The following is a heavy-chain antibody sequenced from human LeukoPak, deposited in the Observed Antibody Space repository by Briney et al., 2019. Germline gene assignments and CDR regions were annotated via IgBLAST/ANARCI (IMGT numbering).Heavy chain of an antibody. D-gene: IGHD2-2*01. CDR3: AREGYCSSTSCYLDY. J-gene: IGHJ4*02. V-gene: IGHV1-69*13. CDR1: GGTFSSYA. CDR2: IIPIFGTA. Sequence: SVKVSCKASGGTFSSYAISWVRQAPGQGLEWMGGIIPIFGTANYAQKFQGRVTITADESTSTAYMELSSLRSEDTAVYHCAREGYCSSTSCYLDYWGQGTLVTVSS.